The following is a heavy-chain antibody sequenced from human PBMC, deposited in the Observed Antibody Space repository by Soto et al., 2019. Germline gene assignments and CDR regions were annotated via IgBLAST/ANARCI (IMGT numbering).Heavy chain of an antibody. CDR2: MNPNSGNT. V-gene: IGHV1-8*01. CDR3: ARDRETYGMDV. J-gene: IGHJ6*02. Sequence: QVQLVQSGAEVKKPGASVKVSCKASGYTFTSYDINWVRQATGQGLEWMGWMNPNSGNTAYAQKFQXXVTMTRNTSISTAYIELSSLRSEDTAVYYCARDRETYGMDVWGRGTTVTVSS. CDR1: GYTFTSYD.